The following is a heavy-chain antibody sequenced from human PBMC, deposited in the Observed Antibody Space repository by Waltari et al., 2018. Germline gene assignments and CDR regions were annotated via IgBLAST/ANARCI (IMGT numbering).Heavy chain of an antibody. J-gene: IGHJ4*02. CDR3: ARKGGRGYTYGPFYYDN. CDR1: RLPLTHSC. Sequence: VQLVEAGGDLAHPAACLRLACASPRLPLTHSCTHLVRQGPGKGAVYVSRINGDGYAITYSDSVKGRFTISRDNTKNTVYLQMNSLTAEDTAVYYCARKGGRGYTYGPFYYDNWGRGTLVIVSS. V-gene: IGHV3-74*01. D-gene: IGHD5-18*01. CDR2: INGDGYAI.